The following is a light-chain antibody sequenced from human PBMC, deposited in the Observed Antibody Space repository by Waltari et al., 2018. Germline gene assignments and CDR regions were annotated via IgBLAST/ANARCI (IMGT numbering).Light chain of an antibody. J-gene: IGKJ1*01. Sequence: LLTQSPPSLSVTPGQAVSMTCHSRRSLQDINGNTYLTWFLQKPGQPPRRLISRVSKRDSGVPDRFSGSGAGTHFTLQISNVEAEDVGIYYCMQATFFRSFGQGTRLEIK. CDR1: RSLQDINGNTY. CDR2: RVS. V-gene: IGKV2-30*01. CDR3: MQATFFRS.